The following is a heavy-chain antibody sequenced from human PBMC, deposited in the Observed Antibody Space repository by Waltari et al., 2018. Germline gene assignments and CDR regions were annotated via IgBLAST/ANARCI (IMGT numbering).Heavy chain of an antibody. CDR3: ARDSGYDFWSGYFRPYYYGMDV. V-gene: IGHV3-21*01. CDR2: ISSSSSYI. Sequence: EVQLVESGGGLVKPGGSLRLSCAASGFTFSSYSMNWVRQAPGKGLEWVSSISSSSSYIYYADSVKGRFTISRDNAKNSLYLQINSLRAEDTAVYYCARDSGYDFWSGYFRPYYYGMDVWGQGTTVTVSS. D-gene: IGHD3-3*01. CDR1: GFTFSSYS. J-gene: IGHJ6*02.